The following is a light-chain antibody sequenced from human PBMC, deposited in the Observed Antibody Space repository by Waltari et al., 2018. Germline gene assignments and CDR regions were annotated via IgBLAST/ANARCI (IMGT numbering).Light chain of an antibody. Sequence: QSVLTQPPSVSAAPGQKVTISCSGSSSNIGNNYVSWYQQLPGTAPKLRIYDNNNRPAGIPDRFSGSKSGTSATLGITELQTGDEADYYCGTWDTSLSTVLFGGGTKLTVL. V-gene: IGLV1-51*01. CDR1: SSNIGNNY. CDR2: DNN. CDR3: GTWDTSLSTVL. J-gene: IGLJ2*01.